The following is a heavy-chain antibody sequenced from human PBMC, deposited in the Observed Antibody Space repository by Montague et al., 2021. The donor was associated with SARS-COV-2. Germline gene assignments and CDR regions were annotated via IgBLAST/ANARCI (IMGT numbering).Heavy chain of an antibody. CDR3: AREKARITIFGAPRGYMDV. J-gene: IGHJ6*03. V-gene: IGHV3-48*03. D-gene: IGHD3-3*01. CDR2: ISSSGSTI. CDR1: GFTFSGYE. Sequence: SLRLSCAASGFTFSGYEMNWVRQAPGKGLEWVSYISSSGSTIYYADSVKGRFTISRDSAKNSLYLQMNSLRAEDTAVYYCAREKARITIFGAPRGYMDVWGKGTTVTVSS.